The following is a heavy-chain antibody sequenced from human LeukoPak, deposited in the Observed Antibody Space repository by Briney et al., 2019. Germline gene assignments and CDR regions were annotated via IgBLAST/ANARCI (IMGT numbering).Heavy chain of an antibody. CDR2: MYNSGST. V-gene: IGHV4-59*01. CDR3: ARGIESYGDYGY. J-gene: IGHJ4*02. D-gene: IGHD4-17*01. Sequence: PSETLSLTCTVSGGSMSGSYLSWIRQPPGKGLEWIAYMYNSGSTNYNPSLKSRVTISIDTSKNQFSLKLSSLTAADTAIYYCARGIESYGDYGYWGQGILVTVSS. CDR1: GGSMSGSY.